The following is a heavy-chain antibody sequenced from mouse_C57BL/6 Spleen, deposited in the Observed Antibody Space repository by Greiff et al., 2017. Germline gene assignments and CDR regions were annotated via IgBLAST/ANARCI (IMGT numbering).Heavy chain of an antibody. J-gene: IGHJ3*01. D-gene: IGHD2-4*01. CDR3: ARGGLRGGWVAY. V-gene: IGHV1-82*01. CDR2: IYPGDGDT. CDR1: GYAFSSSW. Sequence: QVQLQQSGPELVKPGASVKISCKASGYAFSSSWMNWVKQRPGKGLEWIGRIYPGDGDTNYNGKFKGKATLTADKSSSTAYMQLSSLPAEASAVYVCARGGLRGGWVAYWGQGTLVTVAA.